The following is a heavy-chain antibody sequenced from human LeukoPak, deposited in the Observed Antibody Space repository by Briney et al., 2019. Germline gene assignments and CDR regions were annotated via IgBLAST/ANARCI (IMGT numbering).Heavy chain of an antibody. CDR3: ARDNIAVYGMDV. CDR2: ISSSSSYI. Sequence: LSLTCTVSGGSISSGGYYWSWIRQHPGKGLEWVSSISSSSSYIYYADSVKGRFTISRDNAKNSLYLQMNSLRAEDTAVYYCARDNIAVYGMDVWGQGTTVTVSS. V-gene: IGHV3-11*06. CDR1: GGSISSGGYY. D-gene: IGHD6-19*01. J-gene: IGHJ6*02.